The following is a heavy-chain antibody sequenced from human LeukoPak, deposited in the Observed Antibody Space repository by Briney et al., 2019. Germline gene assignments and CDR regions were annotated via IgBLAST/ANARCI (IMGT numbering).Heavy chain of an antibody. CDR2: TYYSGST. D-gene: IGHD6-13*01. Sequence: SETLSLTCAVYGGSFSGYYWSWIRQPPGKGLEWIGYTYYSGSTNYNPSLKSRVTISVDTSKNQFSLKLSSVTAADTAVYYCAREETAAGFYFDYWGQGTLVTVSS. CDR3: AREETAAGFYFDY. J-gene: IGHJ4*02. CDR1: GGSFSGYY. V-gene: IGHV4-59*01.